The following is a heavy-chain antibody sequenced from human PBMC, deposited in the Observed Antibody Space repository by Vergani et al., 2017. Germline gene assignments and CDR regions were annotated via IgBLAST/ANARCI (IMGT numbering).Heavy chain of an antibody. CDR1: GGSFSGYY. CDR3: ARHGRQWLVLYFDY. D-gene: IGHD6-19*01. V-gene: IGHV4-34*01. J-gene: IGHJ4*02. CDR2: INHSGST. Sequence: QVQLQQWGAGLLKPSETLSLTCAVYGGSFSGYYWSWIRQPPGKGLEWIGEINHSGSTNYNPSLKSRVTILVDTSKNQFSLKLSSVTAADTAVYYCARHGRQWLVLYFDYWGQGTLVTVSS.